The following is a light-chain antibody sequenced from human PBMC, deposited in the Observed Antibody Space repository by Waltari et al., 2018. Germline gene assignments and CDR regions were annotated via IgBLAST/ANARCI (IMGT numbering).Light chain of an antibody. Sequence: DIQMTPSPSTLSASVGDRVTITCRASQTINNSLAWYQQKPGKAPNLLIYKASSLESGVPSRFSGSGSGTEFTLTISSLQPDDFATYYCQQYNSYSLTFGGGTKVEIK. J-gene: IGKJ4*01. CDR2: KAS. V-gene: IGKV1-5*03. CDR3: QQYNSYSLT. CDR1: QTINNS.